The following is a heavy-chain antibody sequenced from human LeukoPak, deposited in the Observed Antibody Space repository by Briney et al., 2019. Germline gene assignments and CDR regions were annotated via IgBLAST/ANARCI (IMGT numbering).Heavy chain of an antibody. CDR2: IYPTGST. Sequence: SETLSLTCTVSGYSISSGYYWGWIRQPPGEGLEWIGNIYPTGSTYYNPSLKSRVTISVDTSKNQFSLKVSSVSAADTAVYYCARAYSSSWYWNWFDPWGQGTLVTVSS. CDR1: GYSISSGYY. J-gene: IGHJ5*02. CDR3: ARAYSSSWYWNWFDP. D-gene: IGHD6-13*01. V-gene: IGHV4-38-2*02.